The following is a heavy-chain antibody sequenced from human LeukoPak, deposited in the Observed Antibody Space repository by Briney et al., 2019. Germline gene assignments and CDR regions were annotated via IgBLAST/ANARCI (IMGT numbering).Heavy chain of an antibody. D-gene: IGHD4-17*01. CDR1: GVSIGTYY. CDR2: INYRGTT. V-gene: IGHV4-59*08. J-gene: IGHJ4*02. CDR3: ARLEDYVLEY. Sequence: LSETLSLTCSVPGVSIGTYYWSWVRQPPGKGLEWIGYINYRGTTSYNPSLKCRFTTSVGTSKNQFFLNLRSATAADTAVYYCARLEDYVLEYWGLGNLVTVSS.